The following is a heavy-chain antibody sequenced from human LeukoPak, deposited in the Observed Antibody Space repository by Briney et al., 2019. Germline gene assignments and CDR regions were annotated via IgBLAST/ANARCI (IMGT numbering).Heavy chain of an antibody. CDR1: GFTFSSYS. CDR3: ARVWHCTSTSCYDY. V-gene: IGHV3-48*02. J-gene: IGHJ4*02. Sequence: GGSLRLSCADSGFTFSSYSMNWVRQAPGKGLEWVSYISSSSGTIYYADSVRGRFTISRDNAKNSLYLQMNSLRDEDTAVYYCARVWHCTSTSCYDYWGQGTLVTVSS. D-gene: IGHD2-2*01. CDR2: ISSSSGTI.